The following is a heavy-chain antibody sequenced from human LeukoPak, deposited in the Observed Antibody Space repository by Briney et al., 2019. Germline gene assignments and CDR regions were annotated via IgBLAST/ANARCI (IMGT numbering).Heavy chain of an antibody. V-gene: IGHV5-51*01. CDR3: ARHSYCSDGTCYDSDAFDL. CDR1: GYNFSSQY. CDR2: LYPDASNT. D-gene: IGHD2-15*01. J-gene: IGHJ3*01. Sequence: GASLLISCMASGYNFSSQYIAWLRQLPGKGLEWMPFLYPDASNTKYNPSFQGQVTISADKSISHSYLQSSSLKASDTAMYYCARHSYCSDGTCYDSDAFDLWGQGTMVTVSS.